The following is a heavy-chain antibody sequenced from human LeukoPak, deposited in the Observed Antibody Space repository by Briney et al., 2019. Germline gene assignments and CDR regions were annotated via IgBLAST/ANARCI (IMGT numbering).Heavy chain of an antibody. CDR2: INYSGST. CDR1: GGSVSGYY. Sequence: SQTLSLTSAVYGGSVSGYYWSCIRQPPTRGREWMGAINYSGSTTYNPSLKSRFTISLDKSKNQLSLQLRSVTAADTAVYYCARVGRRGYYYYYSMVVWGRRTTVSVSS. D-gene: IGHD6-25*01. CDR3: ARVGRRGYYYYYSMVV. J-gene: IGHJ6*03. V-gene: IGHV4-34*01.